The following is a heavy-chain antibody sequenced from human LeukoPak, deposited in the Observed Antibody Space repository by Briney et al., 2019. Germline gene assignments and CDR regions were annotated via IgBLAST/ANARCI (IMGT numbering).Heavy chain of an antibody. D-gene: IGHD3-10*01. J-gene: IGHJ6*03. CDR3: ARSPVYYGSGRERAPRHDYYYVDV. CDR1: GGTFSSYA. CDR2: IIPIFGTA. V-gene: IGHV1-69*05. Sequence: GASVKVSCKASGGTFSSYAISWVRQAPGQGLEWMGGIIPIFGTANYAQKFEGRVTITTDESTSTAYLELSRLRSEDTAVYYCARSPVYYGSGRERAPRHDYYYVDVWGKGTTVTVSS.